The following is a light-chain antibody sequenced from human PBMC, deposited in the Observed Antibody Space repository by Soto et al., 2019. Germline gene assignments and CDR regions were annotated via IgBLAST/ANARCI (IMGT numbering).Light chain of an antibody. J-gene: IGKJ4*01. CDR3: QKSNSSPLT. Sequence: DIQMTQSPSTLSASVGDTATITCRASQRIGSYLNWYQQKPGKAPTLLIYAASNLQSGVPSRFSGSGSGTDFTLTISSLQPEDVAAYYCQKSNSSPLTFGGGTKVEIK. CDR2: AAS. V-gene: IGKV1-39*01. CDR1: QRIGSY.